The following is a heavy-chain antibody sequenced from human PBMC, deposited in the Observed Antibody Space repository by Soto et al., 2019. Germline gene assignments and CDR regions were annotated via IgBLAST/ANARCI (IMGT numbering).Heavy chain of an antibody. CDR1: GFTFSSYA. CDR2: ISGSGGST. J-gene: IGHJ3*02. Sequence: GGSLRLSCAASGFTFSSYAMSWVRQAPGKGLEWVSAISGSGGSTYYADSVKGRFTISRDNSKNTLYLQMNSLRAEDTAVYYCAKDLGGCSGGSCPFTERRSFTYAFDIWGQGTMVTVSS. D-gene: IGHD2-15*01. V-gene: IGHV3-23*01. CDR3: AKDLGGCSGGSCPFTERRSFTYAFDI.